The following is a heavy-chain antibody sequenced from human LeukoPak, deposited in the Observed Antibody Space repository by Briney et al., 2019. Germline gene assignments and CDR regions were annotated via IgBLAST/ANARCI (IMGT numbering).Heavy chain of an antibody. Sequence: GASVKVSCKASGYTFTSFGISWVRQAPGQGLEWMGRISTYNGNTNYAQKVQGRVTLTTDTSTSTAYMELRSLRSDDTAVYYCARDLSNDSRGYPGYWGQGTLVTVSS. D-gene: IGHD3-22*01. CDR3: ARDLSNDSRGYPGY. V-gene: IGHV1-18*01. J-gene: IGHJ4*02. CDR2: ISTYNGNT. CDR1: GYTFTSFG.